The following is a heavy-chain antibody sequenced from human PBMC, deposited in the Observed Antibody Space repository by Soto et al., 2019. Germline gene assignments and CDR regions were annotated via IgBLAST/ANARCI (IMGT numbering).Heavy chain of an antibody. D-gene: IGHD2-8*02. J-gene: IGHJ6*02. V-gene: IGHV1-69*13. CDR1: GGTFSIYG. CDR3: ATSVGIAPTGEDGMDV. Sequence: ASVKVCCKASGGTFSIYGFSWVRQAPGQGPEWIGGIIPILTTPNYAQKFQGRVTIVADESTTTVYMELSRLKFEDTAVYYCATSVGIAPTGEDGMDVWGQGTSVTVSS. CDR2: IIPILTTP.